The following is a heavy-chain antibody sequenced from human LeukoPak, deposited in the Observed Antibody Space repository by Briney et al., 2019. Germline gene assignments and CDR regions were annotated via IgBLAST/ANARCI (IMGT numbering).Heavy chain of an antibody. CDR3: ARMFGGIGWGKYYFDY. V-gene: IGHV4-59*01. D-gene: IGHD3-16*01. Sequence: SETLSLTCTVSGGSISSYYWSWIRQPPGKGLEWIGYIYYSGSTNYNPSLKSRVTISVDTSKNQFSLKLSSVTAADTAVYYCARMFGGIGWGKYYFDYWGQGTLVTVSS. CDR1: GGSISSYY. CDR2: IYYSGST. J-gene: IGHJ4*02.